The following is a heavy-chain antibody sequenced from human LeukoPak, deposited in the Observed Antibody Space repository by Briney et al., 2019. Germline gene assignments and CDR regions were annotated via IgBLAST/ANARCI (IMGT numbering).Heavy chain of an antibody. Sequence: ASVKVSCKASGYTFTSCYMHWVRQAPGQGLEWMGRINPNSGGTNYAQKFQGRVTMTRDTSISTAYMELSRLRSDDTAVYYCARAPYYYDSSGLSYWGQGTLVTVSS. CDR3: ARAPYYYDSSGLSY. D-gene: IGHD3-22*01. CDR2: INPNSGGT. CDR1: GYTFTSCY. V-gene: IGHV1-2*06. J-gene: IGHJ4*02.